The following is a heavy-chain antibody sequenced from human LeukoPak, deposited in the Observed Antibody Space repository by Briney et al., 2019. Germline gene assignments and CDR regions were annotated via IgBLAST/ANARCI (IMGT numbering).Heavy chain of an antibody. CDR3: AKSSSEYSYDLDY. CDR1: GFTFISYA. D-gene: IGHD5-18*01. V-gene: IGHV3-23*01. Sequence: PGGSLRLSCAASGFTFISYAMSWVRQAPGKGLEWVSGISGSGGNTNYADSVKGRFTISRDSSKNTLYLQMNSLRAEDTAVYYCAKSSSEYSYDLDYWGQGTLVTVSS. J-gene: IGHJ4*02. CDR2: ISGSGGNT.